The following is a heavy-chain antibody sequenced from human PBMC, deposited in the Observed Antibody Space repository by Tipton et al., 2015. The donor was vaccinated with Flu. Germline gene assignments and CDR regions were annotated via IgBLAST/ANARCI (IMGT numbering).Heavy chain of an antibody. CDR1: GFTFSSYE. D-gene: IGHD2-15*01. V-gene: IGHV3-48*03. CDR2: ISSSGSTI. CDR3: ARDREPCSGGSCSPHYGMDV. Sequence: QLVQSGGGLVQPGGSLRLSCAASGFTFSSYEMNWVRQAPGKGLEWVSYISSSGSTIYYADSVKGRFTISRDNAKNSLYLQMNSLRAEDTAVYYCARDREPCSGGSCSPHYGMDVWGQGP. J-gene: IGHJ6*02.